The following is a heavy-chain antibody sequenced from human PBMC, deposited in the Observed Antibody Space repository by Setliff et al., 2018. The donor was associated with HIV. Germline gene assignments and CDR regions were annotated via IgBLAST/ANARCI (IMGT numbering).Heavy chain of an antibody. D-gene: IGHD3-22*01. CDR2: INPNSGGT. V-gene: IGHV1-2*02. J-gene: IGHJ4*02. CDR3: ARDRYHYGSSGYVRYFDS. Sequence: ASVKVSCKASGYTFTGYYLHWVRQAPGQGLEWMGWINPNSGGTNSAQKFQGRVTMTSDTSISTAYMELSRLRSDDTAAYYCARDRYHYGSSGYVRYFDSWGQGTLVTVSS. CDR1: GYTFTGYY.